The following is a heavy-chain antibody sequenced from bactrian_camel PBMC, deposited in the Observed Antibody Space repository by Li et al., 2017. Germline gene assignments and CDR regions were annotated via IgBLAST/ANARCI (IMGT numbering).Heavy chain of an antibody. J-gene: IGHJ4*01. CDR3: AADVNGY. D-gene: IGHD1*01. V-gene: IGHV3S26*01. CDR1: GATRSNNC. CDR2: IYREGDGA. Sequence: HVQLVESGGTSVRAGGSLTLSCAASGATRSNNCMAWFRQAPGKEREGVAAIYREGDGAIYADYVKGRFTISRDNAVNTVYLTMNNLKPDDTAVYYCAADVNGYSGQGTQVTVS.